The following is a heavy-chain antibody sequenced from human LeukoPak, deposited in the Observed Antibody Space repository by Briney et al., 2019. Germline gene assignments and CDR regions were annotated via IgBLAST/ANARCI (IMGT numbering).Heavy chain of an antibody. J-gene: IGHJ6*03. CDR3: ARARPTYYMDV. CDR2: ISSGSPTI. Sequence: GGSLRLSCAASGFTFGTYDMNWVRQAPGKGLEWVSYISSGSPTIYYADSVKGRFTISRDNAKNSLYLQMNNLRAEDTAVFYCARARPTYYMDVWGKGTTVTVSS. CDR1: GFTFGTYD. V-gene: IGHV3-48*01.